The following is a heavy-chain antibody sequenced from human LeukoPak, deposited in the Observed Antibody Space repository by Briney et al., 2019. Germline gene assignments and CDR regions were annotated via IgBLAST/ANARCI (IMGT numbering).Heavy chain of an antibody. Sequence: SETLSLTCAASEMSFSAYYWNWIRQSPGKGLEWIGEINYGGSTKYTPSLEGRGTILIDTSKNQFSLKLTSVTAADTAVYYCARGFPPGSGSRGSHAFDVWGQGTMVTVSS. V-gene: IGHV4-34*01. CDR2: INYGGST. CDR3: ARGFPPGSGSRGSHAFDV. J-gene: IGHJ3*01. CDR1: EMSFSAYY. D-gene: IGHD6-19*01.